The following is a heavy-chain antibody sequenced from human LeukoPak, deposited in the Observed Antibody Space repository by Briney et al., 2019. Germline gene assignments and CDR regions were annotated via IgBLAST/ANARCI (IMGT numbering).Heavy chain of an antibody. CDR3: ARDRGYSYGPYAYYFDY. Sequence: PGGSLRLSCAASGFTFSSYAMHWVRQAPGKGLGYVSAISSNGGSTYYANSVKGRFTISRDNSKNTLYLQMGSLRAEDMAVYYCARDRGYSYGPYAYYFDYWGQGTLVTVSS. D-gene: IGHD5-18*01. CDR1: GFTFSSYA. CDR2: ISSNGGST. V-gene: IGHV3-64*01. J-gene: IGHJ4*02.